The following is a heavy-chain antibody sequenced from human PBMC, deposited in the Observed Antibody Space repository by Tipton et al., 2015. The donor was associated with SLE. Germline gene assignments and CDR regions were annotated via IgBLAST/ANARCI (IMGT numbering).Heavy chain of an antibody. CDR1: GGSISSSNW. CDR2: IYHSGST. CDR3: ARALRGNRNFQH. V-gene: IGHV4-4*02. D-gene: IGHD1-14*01. Sequence: TLSLTCAVSGGSISSSNWWSWVRQPPGKGLEWIGEIYHSGSTNYNPSLKSRVTISVDTSKNQFSLKLNSVTAADTAVYYCARALRGNRNFQHWGQGTLVTVSS. J-gene: IGHJ1*01.